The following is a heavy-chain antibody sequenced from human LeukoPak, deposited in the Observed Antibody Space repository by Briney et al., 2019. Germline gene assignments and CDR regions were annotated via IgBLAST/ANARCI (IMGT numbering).Heavy chain of an antibody. Sequence: GASVKVSCKASGYTFTSYAMYWVRQAPGQRLEWMGWMNAGNGNTKYSQKFQGRVTITRDTSASIAYMELSSLRSEDTAVYYCARGDADYYDSGGYYGDYWGQGTLVTVSS. D-gene: IGHD3-22*01. CDR1: GYTFTSYA. J-gene: IGHJ4*02. CDR2: MNAGNGNT. V-gene: IGHV1-3*01. CDR3: ARGDADYYDSGGYYGDY.